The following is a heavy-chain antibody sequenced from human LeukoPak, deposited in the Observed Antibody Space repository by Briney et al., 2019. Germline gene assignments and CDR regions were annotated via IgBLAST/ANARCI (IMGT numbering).Heavy chain of an antibody. J-gene: IGHJ4*02. Sequence: GGSLRLSCAASGFILGTYWMNWVRQAPGKGLEGVANIKQDGSEKHYGDSVGGRFTTSRDNANNELYLQMHSLRVEDTAVYYCVREYGDYQAPFDYWGQGTLVTVSS. CDR2: IKQDGSEK. V-gene: IGHV3-7*05. CDR3: VREYGDYQAPFDY. D-gene: IGHD4-17*01. CDR1: GFILGTYW.